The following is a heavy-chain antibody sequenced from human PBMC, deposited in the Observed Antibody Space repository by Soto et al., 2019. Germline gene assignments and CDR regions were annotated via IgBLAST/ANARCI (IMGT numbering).Heavy chain of an antibody. J-gene: IGHJ5*01. V-gene: IGHV1-2*02. CDR2: INPNSGDT. D-gene: IGHD2-2*01. Sequence: GASVKVSCKASGYIFTGYYINWVRQAPGQGLEWMGWINPNSGDTSFLQKFQGRVSMTTDTSINTAYMELSRVTSDDTAVYYCARPFCSSNSCHNWFDSWGHGTLVTVPS. CDR3: ARPFCSSNSCHNWFDS. CDR1: GYIFTGYY.